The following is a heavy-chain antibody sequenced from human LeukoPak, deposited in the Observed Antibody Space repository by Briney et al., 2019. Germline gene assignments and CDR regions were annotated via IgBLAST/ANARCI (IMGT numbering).Heavy chain of an antibody. D-gene: IGHD3-3*01. J-gene: IGHJ3*02. Sequence: PSETPSLTCGVSGYPISSGYYWGWIRQPPGKGRGWIGSIYHSGSTYYNPSLKSRVTISVDTSKNQFSLKLRSVTAADTALYYCARWDSGEWFHDAFDIWGQGTRVTVSS. CDR2: IYHSGST. CDR3: ARWDSGEWFHDAFDI. V-gene: IGHV4-38-2*01. CDR1: GYPISSGYY.